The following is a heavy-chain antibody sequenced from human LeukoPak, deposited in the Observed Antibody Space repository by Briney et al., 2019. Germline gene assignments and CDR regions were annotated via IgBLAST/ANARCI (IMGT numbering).Heavy chain of an antibody. CDR3: ARGRSTYYYDSSGYYPPDY. D-gene: IGHD3-22*01. Sequence: ASVKVSCKASGYTFTSYGISWVRQAPGQGLEWMGWISAYNGNTNYAQKLQGRVTMTTDTSTSTAYMELRSLGSDDTAVYYCARGRSTYYYDSSGYYPPDYWGQGTLVTVSS. CDR2: ISAYNGNT. CDR1: GYTFTSYG. V-gene: IGHV1-18*01. J-gene: IGHJ4*02.